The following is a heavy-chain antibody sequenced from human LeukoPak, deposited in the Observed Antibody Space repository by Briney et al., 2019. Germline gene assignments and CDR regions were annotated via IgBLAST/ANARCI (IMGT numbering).Heavy chain of an antibody. CDR3: ARDGDYKRGVDP. Sequence: PGGSLRLSCAASGFTFSTYSMNWVRQAPGKGLEWVSSISTGSSYMYYADSVKGRFTISRDDAKNSLYLQMNSLRVEDTAVYYCARDGDYKRGVDPWGQGTLVTVSS. CDR1: GFTFSTYS. CDR2: ISTGSSYM. V-gene: IGHV3-21*01. J-gene: IGHJ5*02. D-gene: IGHD4-17*01.